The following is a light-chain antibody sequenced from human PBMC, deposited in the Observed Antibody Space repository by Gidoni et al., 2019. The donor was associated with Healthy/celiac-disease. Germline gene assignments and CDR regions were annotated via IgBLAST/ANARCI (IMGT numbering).Light chain of an antibody. CDR3: QQYNSYST. CDR1: QSISSW. J-gene: IGKJ1*01. Sequence: DIQMTQSPSTLAASVGDRVTITCRASQSISSWLAWYQQKPGKAPKLLIYKASSLESGVPSRFRGSGSGTAFTLTISSLQPDDFAPYYCQQYNSYSTFGQGTKVEIK. V-gene: IGKV1-5*03. CDR2: KAS.